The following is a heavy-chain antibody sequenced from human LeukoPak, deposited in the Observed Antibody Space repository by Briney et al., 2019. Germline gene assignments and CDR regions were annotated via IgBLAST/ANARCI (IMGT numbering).Heavy chain of an antibody. Sequence: SETLSLTCTVSGRSISSSSHSWGWIRRPPGKGLEWTGTIYYTGRTYYNPSRESRLTISVNTSKNQFSLNLRSVTAADTAVYYCARGQEWPPTTWGQGTLVTVSS. J-gene: IGHJ4*02. D-gene: IGHD1-1*01. V-gene: IGHV4-39*07. CDR3: ARGQEWPPTT. CDR1: GRSISSSSHS. CDR2: IYYTGRT.